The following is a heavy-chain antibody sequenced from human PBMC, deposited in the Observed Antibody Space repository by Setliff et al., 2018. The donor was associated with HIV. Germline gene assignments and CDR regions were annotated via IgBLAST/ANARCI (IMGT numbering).Heavy chain of an antibody. D-gene: IGHD5-18*01. CDR3: ATDTAFLQEGTEF. V-gene: IGHV4-39*01. CDR1: GGSIRGSNYY. CDR2: SYYSGST. J-gene: IGHJ4*02. Sequence: SETLSLTCTVSGGSIRGSNYYWAWIRQPPGKGLEWIGSSYYSGSTYYNPSLKSRVTISVDTSKNQFSLKLTSVAAADTAIYYCATDTAFLQEGTEFWGQGALVTVSS.